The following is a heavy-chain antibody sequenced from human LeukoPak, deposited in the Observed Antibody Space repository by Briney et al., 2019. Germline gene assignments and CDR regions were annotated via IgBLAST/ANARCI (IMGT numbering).Heavy chain of an antibody. CDR1: GGSFSGYY. D-gene: IGHD3-10*01. CDR3: ARTLARLYYYGSGSFNWFDP. J-gene: IGHJ5*02. V-gene: IGHV4-34*01. CDR2: INHSGST. Sequence: SETLSLTCAVYGGSFSGYYWSWIRQPPGKRLEWIGEINHSGSTNYNPSLKSRVTISVDTSKNQFSLKLSSVTAADTAVYYCARTLARLYYYGSGSFNWFDPWGQGTLVTVSS.